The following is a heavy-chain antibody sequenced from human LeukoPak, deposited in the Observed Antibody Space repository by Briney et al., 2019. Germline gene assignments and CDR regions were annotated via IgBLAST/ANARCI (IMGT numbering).Heavy chain of an antibody. J-gene: IGHJ4*02. CDR3: ARRRYNWNAIDY. CDR1: GFIFSTYN. V-gene: IGHV3-21*04. D-gene: IGHD1-20*01. CDR2: ISTGSNHI. Sequence: GGSLRLSCAASGFIFSTYNMNWVRQAPGKGLEWVSSISTGSNHIFYADSVKGRFTISRENAKNSLYLQMNSLRAEDTAVYYCARRRYNWNAIDYWGQGTLVTVSS.